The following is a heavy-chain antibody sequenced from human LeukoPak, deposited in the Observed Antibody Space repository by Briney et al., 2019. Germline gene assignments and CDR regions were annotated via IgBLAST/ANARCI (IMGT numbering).Heavy chain of an antibody. D-gene: IGHD3-22*01. CDR3: AKPRITMIVVVNHPFDY. Sequence: GGSLRLSCATSGFTFSSYVMSWVRQAPGKGLEWVSAISGSGGSTYYADSVKGRFTISRDNSKNTLYLQMNSLRAEDTAVYYCAKPRITMIVVVNHPFDYWGQGTLVTVSS. CDR2: ISGSGGST. J-gene: IGHJ4*02. CDR1: GFTFSSYV. V-gene: IGHV3-23*01.